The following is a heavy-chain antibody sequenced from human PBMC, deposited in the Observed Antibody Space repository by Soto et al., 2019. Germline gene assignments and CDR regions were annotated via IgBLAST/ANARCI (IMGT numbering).Heavy chain of an antibody. D-gene: IGHD2-2*01. Sequence: EVQLLESGGGLVQRGGSLRLSCAASGFSFSDYAMTWVRQAPGKGPECVSGISGSGGSTYYADSVEGRFTISRDNSKNTLYLQMNSLRAEDTAVYYCAKSGWGVVVPAVNWYFDLWGRGTLVTVSS. CDR2: ISGSGGST. CDR3: AKSGWGVVVPAVNWYFDL. V-gene: IGHV3-23*01. CDR1: GFSFSDYA. J-gene: IGHJ2*01.